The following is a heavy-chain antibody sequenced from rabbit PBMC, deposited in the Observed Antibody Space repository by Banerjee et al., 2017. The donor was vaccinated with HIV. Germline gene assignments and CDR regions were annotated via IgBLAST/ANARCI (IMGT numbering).Heavy chain of an antibody. J-gene: IGHJ4*01. CDR3: ARNNATGVTYDL. V-gene: IGHV1S45*01. D-gene: IGHD6-1*01. Sequence: QEQLEESGGDLVKPEGSLTLTCTASGFSFSNKYVMCWVRQAPGKGLEWIGCINTSSGNTGYASWAKGRFTISKTSSTTVTLQMTSLTAADTATYFCARNNATGVTYDLWGPGTLVTVS. CDR1: GFSFSNKYV. CDR2: INTSSGNT.